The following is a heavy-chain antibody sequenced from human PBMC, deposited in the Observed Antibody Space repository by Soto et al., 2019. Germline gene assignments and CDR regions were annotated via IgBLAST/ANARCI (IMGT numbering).Heavy chain of an antibody. V-gene: IGHV3-7*01. J-gene: IGHJ6*02. CDR3: ARDPNVVVTATHYYYYYGMDV. CDR2: IKQDGSEK. CDR1: GFTFSSYW. D-gene: IGHD2-21*02. Sequence: EVQLVESGGGLVQPGGSLRLSCAASGFTFSSYWMSWVRQAPGKGLEWVANIKQDGSEKYYVDSVKGRFTISRDNAKNSLYLPMNSLRAEDTAVYYCARDPNVVVTATHYYYYYGMDVWGQGTTVTVSS.